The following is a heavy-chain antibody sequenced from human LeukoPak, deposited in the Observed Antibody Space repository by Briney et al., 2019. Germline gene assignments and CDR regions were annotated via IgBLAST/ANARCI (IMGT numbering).Heavy chain of an antibody. CDR1: GFSFSSFG. J-gene: IGHJ4*02. Sequence: GGTLRLSCAASGFSFSSFGMSWVRQAPGKGLEWVSGTSTMSGKIHTHYADSVKGRFSISRDNSKNMLFLQMNSLRAEDAAVYYCAKDRSDYESSGRDQPVDYWGQGTLVTVSS. CDR3: AKDRSDYESSGRDQPVDY. D-gene: IGHD3-22*01. V-gene: IGHV3-23*01. CDR2: TSTMSGKIHT.